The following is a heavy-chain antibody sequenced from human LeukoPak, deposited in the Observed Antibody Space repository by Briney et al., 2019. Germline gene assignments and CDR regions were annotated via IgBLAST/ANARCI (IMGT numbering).Heavy chain of an antibody. Sequence: ASVKVSCKASGYTFTSYGISWVRQAPGQGLEWMGWISAYNGHTNYPQNLQGRVTMTTDTSTSTAYMELRSLRSDDTAVYYCASLKNYYDSSGYLVTDAFDIWGQGTMVTVSS. V-gene: IGHV1-18*01. CDR2: ISAYNGHT. CDR3: ASLKNYYDSSGYLVTDAFDI. D-gene: IGHD3-22*01. J-gene: IGHJ3*02. CDR1: GYTFTSYG.